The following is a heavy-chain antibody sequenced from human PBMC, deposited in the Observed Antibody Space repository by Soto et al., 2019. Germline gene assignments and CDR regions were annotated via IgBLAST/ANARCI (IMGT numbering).Heavy chain of an antibody. CDR2: ISYDGSNK. CDR3: AKALVTVVVVAADY. Sequence: VQLVESGGGLVQPGGSLRLSCAASGFTFSSYGMHWVRQAPGKGLEWVAVISYDGSNKYYADSVKGRFTISRDNSKNTLYLQMNSLRAEDTAVYYCAKALVTVVVVAADYWGQGTLVTVSS. CDR1: GFTFSSYG. J-gene: IGHJ4*02. V-gene: IGHV3-30*18. D-gene: IGHD2-15*01.